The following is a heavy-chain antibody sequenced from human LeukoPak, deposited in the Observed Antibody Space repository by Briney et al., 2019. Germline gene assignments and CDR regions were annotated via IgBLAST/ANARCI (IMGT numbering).Heavy chain of an antibody. CDR1: GGTFSSYA. D-gene: IGHD5-18*01. CDR3: ARDDRGRRGYSYGYEVDY. V-gene: IGHV1-69*04. J-gene: IGHJ4*02. Sequence: SVKVSCKASGGTFSSYAISWVRQAPGQGLEWMGRIIPILGIANYAQKFQGRVTITADESTSTAYMELSSLRSEDTAVYYCARDDRGRRGYSYGYEVDYWGQGTLVTVSS. CDR2: IIPILGIA.